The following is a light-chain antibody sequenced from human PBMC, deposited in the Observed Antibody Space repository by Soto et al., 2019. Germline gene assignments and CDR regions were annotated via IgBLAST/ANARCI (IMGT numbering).Light chain of an antibody. CDR3: HQYNNWPPIT. V-gene: IGKV1-9*01. CDR2: DAS. Sequence: IQLTQSPSSLSASVGDRVTITCRASQGISSYLAWYQQRPGKAPKLLIYDASTLQSEVPSRFSGSGSGTDFTLTISSLQPEDFAVYYCHQYNNWPPITFGQGTRLEI. J-gene: IGKJ5*01. CDR1: QGISSY.